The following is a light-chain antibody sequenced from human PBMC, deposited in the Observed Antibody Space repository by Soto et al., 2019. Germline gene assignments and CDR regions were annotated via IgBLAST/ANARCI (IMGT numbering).Light chain of an antibody. J-gene: IGKJ1*01. CDR2: KAS. CDR3: QEYTIYPKT. CDR1: QSISSW. Sequence: DIQMTQSPSTLSASVGDRVTITCRASQSISSWLAWYQQKPGKAPKLLSYKASSLESGVPSRFSGSGSGTEFPLTISSLQPDDFATYYCQEYTIYPKTCGQGTTGAIK. V-gene: IGKV1-5*03.